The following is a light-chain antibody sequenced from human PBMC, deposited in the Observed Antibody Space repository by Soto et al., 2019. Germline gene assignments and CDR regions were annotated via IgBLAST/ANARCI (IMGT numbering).Light chain of an antibody. Sequence: EIVLTQSPATLSLSPWERATLSCRASQSVSSDLAWYQQKPGQGPRLLIFDVSNRAAGIPARFSGSGSGTDFTLTISSLEPEDFAVYYCQQRSSWPPTITFGQGTRLEIK. CDR2: DVS. CDR1: QSVSSD. J-gene: IGKJ5*01. V-gene: IGKV3-11*01. CDR3: QQRSSWPPTIT.